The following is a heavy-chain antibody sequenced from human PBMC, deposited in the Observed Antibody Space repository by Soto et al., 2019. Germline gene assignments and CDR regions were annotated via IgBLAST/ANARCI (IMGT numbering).Heavy chain of an antibody. CDR2: IYYSGTT. CDR3: ARALIQLWPHYYYGMDV. J-gene: IGHJ6*02. CDR1: GGSISSGDHY. V-gene: IGHV4-30-4*01. D-gene: IGHD5-18*01. Sequence: LALTCTVSGGSISSGDHYWSWIRQPPGKGLEWTGYIYYSGTTYYNPSLKSRVTISVDTSENQFSLKVNSVTAADTAVYYCARALIQLWPHYYYGMDVWGQGTTVTVSS.